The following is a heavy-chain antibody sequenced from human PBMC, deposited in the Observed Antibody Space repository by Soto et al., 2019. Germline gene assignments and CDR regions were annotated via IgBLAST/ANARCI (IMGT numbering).Heavy chain of an antibody. D-gene: IGHD5-18*01. Sequence: GGSLRLSCAASGFTFSSYAMHWVRQAPGKGLEWVAVISYDGSNKYYADSVKGRFTISRDNSKNTLYLQMNSLRAEDTAVYYCARDSGYSYGLFEYWGQGTLVTVSS. V-gene: IGHV3-30-3*01. J-gene: IGHJ4*02. CDR1: GFTFSSYA. CDR2: ISYDGSNK. CDR3: ARDSGYSYGLFEY.